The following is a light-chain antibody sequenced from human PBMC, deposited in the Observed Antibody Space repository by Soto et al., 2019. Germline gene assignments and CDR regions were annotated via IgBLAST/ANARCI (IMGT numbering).Light chain of an antibody. V-gene: IGLV2-14*01. Sequence: QSALTQPASVSGSPGQSITISCTGTSSDVGGYNFVSGYQQHPGKAPKLMIYEVSNRPSGVSNRFSGSKSGNTASLTISGLQAEDEADYYCNSYTSSRTLVFGGGTKLTVL. CDR2: EVS. CDR3: NSYTSSRTLV. J-gene: IGLJ3*02. CDR1: SSDVGGYNF.